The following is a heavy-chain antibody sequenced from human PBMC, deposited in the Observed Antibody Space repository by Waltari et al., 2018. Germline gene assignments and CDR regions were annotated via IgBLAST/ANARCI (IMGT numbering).Heavy chain of an antibody. V-gene: IGHV4-39*01. J-gene: IGHJ5*02. CDR3: ARQVGIPAISWFDP. D-gene: IGHD1-26*01. Sequence: QLQLQESGTGLVKPSETLSLTCTVSGGSISSSSYYWGWIRQPPGKGLEWIGSIYYSGSTYYNPSLKSRVTISVDTSKNQFSLKLSSVTAADTAVYYCARQVGIPAISWFDPWGQGTLVTVSS. CDR1: GGSISSSSYY. CDR2: IYYSGST.